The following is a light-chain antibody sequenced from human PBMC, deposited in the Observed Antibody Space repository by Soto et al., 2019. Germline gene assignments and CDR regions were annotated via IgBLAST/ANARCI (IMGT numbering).Light chain of an antibody. Sequence: DIVMTQSPDSLAVSLGGRGTIICMSSQSVLYSSNNKNYLAWYHQKPGQPPKLLIYWASTRESGVPDRFSGSGSGTDFTLTISSVQAEDVAVYYCQQYYSSPPTFGQGTKVDIK. J-gene: IGKJ1*01. CDR3: QQYYSSPPT. V-gene: IGKV4-1*01. CDR2: WAS. CDR1: QSVLYSSNNKNY.